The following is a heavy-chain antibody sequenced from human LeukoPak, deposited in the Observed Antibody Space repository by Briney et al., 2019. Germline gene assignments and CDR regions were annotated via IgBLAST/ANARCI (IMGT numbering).Heavy chain of an antibody. J-gene: IGHJ4*02. CDR2: IIPIFGTV. CDR3: ARDQKGGYNTFDY. CDR1: GGTFSSYA. Sequence: SVKVSCKASGGTFSSYAISWVRQAPGQGLEWMGGIIPIFGTVNYAQKFQGRVTITADESTSTAYMELSSLRSEDTAVYYCARDQKGGYNTFDYWGQGTLVTVSS. D-gene: IGHD5-24*01. V-gene: IGHV1-69*13.